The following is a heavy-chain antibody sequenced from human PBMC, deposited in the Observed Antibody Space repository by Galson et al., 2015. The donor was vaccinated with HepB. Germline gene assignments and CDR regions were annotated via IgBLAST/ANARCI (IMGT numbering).Heavy chain of an antibody. CDR1: GGSISGSNSY. Sequence: ETLSLTCSVSGGSISGSNSYWAWILQPPGKGLEWIGSIYYSGDPHYDPSLKSRVTISVDPSKDQFSLHLSSVTAADTAVYYCARHVDTVMGGPYYFDFWGQGALVTVSS. CDR3: ARHVDTVMGGPYYFDF. V-gene: IGHV4-39*01. CDR2: IYYSGDP. J-gene: IGHJ4*02. D-gene: IGHD5-18*01.